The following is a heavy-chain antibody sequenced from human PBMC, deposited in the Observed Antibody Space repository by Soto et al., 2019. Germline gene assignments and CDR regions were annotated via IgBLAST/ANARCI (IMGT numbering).Heavy chain of an antibody. CDR3: VRRVSGNYDY. CDR1: GVTFSSYD. Sequence: EVQLAESGGGMVQPGGSLRLSCVVSGVTFSSYDMHWVRQAPGKGLEYVSSISSNGGTTYYGNSVKGRFTISRDNSKNTLYLQMGSLRAEDMAVYYCVRRVSGNYDYWGQGTLVTVSS. J-gene: IGHJ4*02. CDR2: ISSNGGTT. V-gene: IGHV3-64*01. D-gene: IGHD1-7*01.